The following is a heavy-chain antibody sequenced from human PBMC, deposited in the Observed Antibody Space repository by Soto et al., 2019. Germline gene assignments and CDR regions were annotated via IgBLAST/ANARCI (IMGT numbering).Heavy chain of an antibody. J-gene: IGHJ4*02. CDR3: AHRPGGRGWRYYFDY. Sequence: QITLKESGPSLVKPTQTLTLTCSFSGCSLTSTGVGVGWFRQPPGKALEWLGLAYWNDDDRYRSSLRSRLTITKDTSKNQVVLKMTNMDPEDTDTYYCAHRPGGRGWRYYFDYWGQGTLVTVSS. D-gene: IGHD6-19*01. CDR1: GCSLTSTGVG. CDR2: AYWNDDD. V-gene: IGHV2-5*01.